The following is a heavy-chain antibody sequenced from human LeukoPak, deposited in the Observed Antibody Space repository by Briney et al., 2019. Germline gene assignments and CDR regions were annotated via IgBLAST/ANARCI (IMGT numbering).Heavy chain of an antibody. Sequence: GASVKVSCKASGGTFSSYAISWVRQAPGQGLEWMGRIIPILGIANYAQKFQGRVTITADKSTSTAYMELSSLRSEDTAVYYCARAPSGYDLGGYWGQGTLVTVSS. CDR1: GGTFSSYA. CDR2: IIPILGIA. J-gene: IGHJ4*02. V-gene: IGHV1-69*04. D-gene: IGHD5-12*01. CDR3: ARAPSGYDLGGY.